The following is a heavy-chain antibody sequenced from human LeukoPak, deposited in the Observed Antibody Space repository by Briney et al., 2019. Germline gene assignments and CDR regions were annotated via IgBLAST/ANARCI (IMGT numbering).Heavy chain of an antibody. CDR2: IKQDGSEK. Sequence: GGSLRLSCAASGFTFSSYWMSWVRQAPGKGLEWVANIKQDGSEKYYVDSVKGRFTISRDNAKNSLYLQMNSLRAEDTAVYYCARVGGDYDFWSGPYYGMEVWGQGTTVTVSS. D-gene: IGHD3-3*01. CDR3: ARVGGDYDFWSGPYYGMEV. J-gene: IGHJ6*02. CDR1: GFTFSSYW. V-gene: IGHV3-7*01.